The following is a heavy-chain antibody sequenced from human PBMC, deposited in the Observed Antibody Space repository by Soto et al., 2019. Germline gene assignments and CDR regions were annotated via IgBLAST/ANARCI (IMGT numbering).Heavy chain of an antibody. J-gene: IGHJ2*01. CDR2: IIPIFGTA. D-gene: IGHD3-22*01. V-gene: IGHV1-69*01. CDR1: GGTFSSYA. Sequence: VQLVQSGAEVKKPGSSVKVSCKASGGTFSSYAISWVRQAPGQGLEWMGGIIPIFGTANYAQKFQGRVTITADESTSTAYMELSSLRSEDTAVYYCARGKYYDSSGYYFSHWYFDLWGRGTLVTVSS. CDR3: ARGKYYDSSGYYFSHWYFDL.